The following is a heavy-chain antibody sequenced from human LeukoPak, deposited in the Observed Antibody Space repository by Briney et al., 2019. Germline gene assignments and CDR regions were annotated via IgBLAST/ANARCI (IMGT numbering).Heavy chain of an antibody. V-gene: IGHV4-34*01. CDR2: INHSGST. Sequence: SETLSLTCTVSGGSISSYYWSWIRQPPGKGLEWIGEINHSGSTNYNPSLKSRVTISVDTSKNQFSLKLSSVTAADTAVYYCAKGYCSGGSCYNYFDYWGQGTLVTVSS. D-gene: IGHD2-15*01. CDR1: GGSISSYY. J-gene: IGHJ4*02. CDR3: AKGYCSGGSCYNYFDY.